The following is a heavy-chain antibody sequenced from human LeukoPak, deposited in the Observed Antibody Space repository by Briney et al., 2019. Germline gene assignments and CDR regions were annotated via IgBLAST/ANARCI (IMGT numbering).Heavy chain of an antibody. CDR2: INPNSGGT. CDR1: GYTFTGYY. Sequence: ASVKVSCKASGYTFTGYYIHWVRQAPGQGLEWMGWINPNSGGTEYAQKFQGRVTMTRDTSISTAYMELSRLRSDDTAVYYCATSIQSIAAAGTRGMDYWGQGTLVTVSS. CDR3: ATSIQSIAAAGTRGMDY. D-gene: IGHD6-13*01. V-gene: IGHV1-2*02. J-gene: IGHJ4*02.